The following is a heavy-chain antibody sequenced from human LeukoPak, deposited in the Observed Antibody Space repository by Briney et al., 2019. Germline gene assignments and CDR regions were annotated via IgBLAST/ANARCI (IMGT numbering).Heavy chain of an antibody. CDR2: IYYTGVT. V-gene: IGHV4-59*01. D-gene: IGHD3-22*01. CDR1: SGSISSDY. Sequence: SETLSLTCAVSSGSISSDYWSWIRQPPGKGLEWIGYIYYTGVTNYSPSLTRRLTISLDTAMKQFSLNLRSVTAADTAMYYCARGGSGYPLDYWGQGTLVTVSS. J-gene: IGHJ4*02. CDR3: ARGGSGYPLDY.